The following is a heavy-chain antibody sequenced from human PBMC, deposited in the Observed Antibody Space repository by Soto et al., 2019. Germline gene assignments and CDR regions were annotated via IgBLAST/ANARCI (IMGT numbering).Heavy chain of an antibody. D-gene: IGHD3-10*01. Sequence: QLQLQESGPGLVKPSETLSLTCTVSGGSISSSSYYWGWIRQPPGKGLEWIGSIYYSWSTYYNPSLKSRVTISVDTSKNQFSLKLRSVTAADTAVYYCASHVTYPYGFENWFDPWGQGTLVTVSS. J-gene: IGHJ5*02. V-gene: IGHV4-39*01. CDR2: IYYSWST. CDR1: GGSISSSSYY. CDR3: ASHVTYPYGFENWFDP.